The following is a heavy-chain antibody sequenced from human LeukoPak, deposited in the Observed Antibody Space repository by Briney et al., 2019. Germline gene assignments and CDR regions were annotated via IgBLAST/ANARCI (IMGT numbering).Heavy chain of an antibody. J-gene: IGHJ4*02. CDR1: GFTVSSND. Sequence: PGGSLRLSCAASGFTVSSNDMSWVRQAPGKGLEWVSVIYSSGNTYYTDSVKGRFTISRHNSMNTLYLQMNSLRAEDTAVYYCARMNDYLFYFDYWGQGILVTVSS. CDR2: IYSSGNT. CDR3: ARMNDYLFYFDY. D-gene: IGHD4/OR15-4a*01. V-gene: IGHV3-53*04.